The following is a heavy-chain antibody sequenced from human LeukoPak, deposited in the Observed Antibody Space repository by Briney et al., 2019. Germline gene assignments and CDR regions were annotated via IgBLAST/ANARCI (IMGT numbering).Heavy chain of an antibody. CDR1: GFNFGPNA. V-gene: IGHV3-23*01. D-gene: IGHD3-3*02. J-gene: IGHJ4*02. CDR2: IGGDGSS. Sequence: GGSLRLSCAASGFNFGPNAMSWVRHAPGEGLECVSGIGGDGSSFYTDSAKGRFTISRDNSKNTLFLQMSSLTAEDTAIYYCAKDLHYWSGIDYWGQGTLVTVSS. CDR3: AKDLHYWSGIDY.